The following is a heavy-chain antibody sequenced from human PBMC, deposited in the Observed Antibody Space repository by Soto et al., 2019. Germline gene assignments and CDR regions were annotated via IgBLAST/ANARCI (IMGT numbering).Heavy chain of an antibody. D-gene: IGHD5-12*01. Sequence: SVKVSCKASGGTFSSYAISWVRQAPGQGLEWMGGIIPIFGTANYAQKFQGRVTITADESTSTAYMELSSLRSEDTAVYYCARCLGGYNFYNWFDTWGQGTLVTVSS. CDR3: ARCLGGYNFYNWFDT. V-gene: IGHV1-69*13. CDR1: GGTFSSYA. J-gene: IGHJ5*02. CDR2: IIPIFGTA.